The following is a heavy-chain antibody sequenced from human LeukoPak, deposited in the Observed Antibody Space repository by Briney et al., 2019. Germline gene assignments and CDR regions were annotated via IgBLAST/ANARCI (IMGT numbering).Heavy chain of an antibody. D-gene: IGHD6-13*01. Sequence: GESLKISCKGSGYSFTSYWIGWVRQMPGKGLEWMGIIYPGDSDTRYSPSFQGQVTISADKSISTAFLQWSSLKASDTAMYYCARQQVYGIPAAGPASSYCYYYMDVWGKGTTVTISS. J-gene: IGHJ6*03. CDR3: ARQQVYGIPAAGPASSYCYYYMDV. CDR2: IYPGDSDT. CDR1: GYSFTSYW. V-gene: IGHV5-51*01.